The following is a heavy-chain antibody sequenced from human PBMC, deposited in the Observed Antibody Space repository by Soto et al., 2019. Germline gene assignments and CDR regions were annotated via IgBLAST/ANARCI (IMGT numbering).Heavy chain of an antibody. CDR3: ASPGGGYYYGSGGPPVLDY. J-gene: IGHJ4*02. Sequence: QVQLVQSGAEVKKPGSSVKVSCKASGGTFSSYAISWVRQAPGQGLEWMGGIIPIFGTANYAQKFQGRVTITADESTSTAYMELSSLRSEDTAVYYCASPGGGYYYGSGGPPVLDYWGQGTLVTVSS. CDR1: GGTFSSYA. V-gene: IGHV1-69*01. D-gene: IGHD3-10*01. CDR2: IIPIFGTA.